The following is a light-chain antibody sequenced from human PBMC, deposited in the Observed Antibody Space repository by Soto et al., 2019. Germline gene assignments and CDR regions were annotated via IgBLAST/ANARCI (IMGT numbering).Light chain of an antibody. CDR2: DDS. CDR3: QLWDSTSEHVI. CDR1: DIETKS. V-gene: IGLV3-21*02. Sequence: SYELTQAPSVSVAPGQTARITCGGDDIETKSVHWYQQKPGQAPMLVVYDDSDRPSGIPERFSGSNSGNTATLTISAVEVGDEADYYCQLWDSTSEHVIFGGGTKLTVL. J-gene: IGLJ2*01.